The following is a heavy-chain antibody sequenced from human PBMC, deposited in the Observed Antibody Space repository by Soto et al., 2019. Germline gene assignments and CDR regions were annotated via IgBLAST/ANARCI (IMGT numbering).Heavy chain of an antibody. V-gene: IGHV3-30-3*01. CDR2: ISYDGTNK. J-gene: IGHJ4*02. CDR1: GFSFSISP. Sequence: RLSCAASGFSFSISPMHWVRQAPGKGPEWVALISYDGTNKFYADSVKGRFTISRDNSKSTLYLQVDSLRPEDAAVYYCARDPKTSGGQHWAFNYLDSWGQGTLVTVYS. CDR3: ARDPKTSGGQHWAFNYLDS. D-gene: IGHD7-27*01.